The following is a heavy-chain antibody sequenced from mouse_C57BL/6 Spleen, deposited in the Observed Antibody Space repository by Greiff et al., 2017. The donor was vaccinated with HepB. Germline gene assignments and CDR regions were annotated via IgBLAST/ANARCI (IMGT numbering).Heavy chain of an antibody. CDR3: ARESEFPYYYGSSPFAY. V-gene: IGHV5-4*01. CDR2: ISDGGSYT. D-gene: IGHD1-1*01. Sequence: EVMLVESGGGLVKPGGSLKLSCAASGFTFSSYAMSWVRQTPEKRLEWVATISDGGSYTYYPDNVKGRFTISRDNAKNNLYLQMSHLKSEDTAMYYCARESEFPYYYGSSPFAYWGQGTLVTVSA. J-gene: IGHJ3*01. CDR1: GFTFSSYA.